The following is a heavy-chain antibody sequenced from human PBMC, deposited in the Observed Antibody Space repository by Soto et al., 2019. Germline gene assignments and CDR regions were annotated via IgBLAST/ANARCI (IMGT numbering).Heavy chain of an antibody. V-gene: IGHV1-18*01. CDR1: GYTFTSYG. Sequence: QVQLVQSGAEVKKPGVSVKVSCKASGYTFTSYGISWVRQAPGQGLEWMGWISAYNGNTNYAQKLQGRVTMTTDTSTSTACMELRSLRSDDTAVYYCARVGRYFGWLVEVEDYWGQGTLVTVSS. D-gene: IGHD3-9*01. CDR3: ARVGRYFGWLVEVEDY. CDR2: ISAYNGNT. J-gene: IGHJ4*02.